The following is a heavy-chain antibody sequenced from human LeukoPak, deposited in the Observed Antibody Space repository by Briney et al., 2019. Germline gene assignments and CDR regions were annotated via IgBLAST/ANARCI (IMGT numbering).Heavy chain of an antibody. CDR1: GGSTSSSSYY. CDR2: IYYSGST. D-gene: IGHD3-22*01. V-gene: IGHV4-39*01. CDR3: AITYYYDSSGYYRLDYFDY. J-gene: IGHJ4*02. Sequence: SETLSLTCTVSGGSTSSSSYYWGWIRQPPGKGLEWIGSIYYSGSTYYNPSLKSRVTISVDTSKNQFSLKLSSVTAADTAVYYCAITYYYDSSGYYRLDYFDYWGQGTLVTVSS.